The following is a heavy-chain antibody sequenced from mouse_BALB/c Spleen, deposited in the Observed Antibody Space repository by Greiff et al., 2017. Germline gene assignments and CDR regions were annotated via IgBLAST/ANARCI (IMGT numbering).Heavy chain of an antibody. CDR1: GFTFSSYT. D-gene: IGHD2-14*01. Sequence: EVKLMESGGGLVQPGGSLKLSCAASGFTFSSYTMSWVRQTPEKRLEWVAYISNGGGSTYYPDTVKGRFTISRDNAKNNLYLQMSSLKYEDTAMYYCARQYRYDGAHAVDYWGQGTSVTVSS. V-gene: IGHV5-12-2*01. CDR3: ARQYRYDGAHAVDY. J-gene: IGHJ4*01. CDR2: ISNGGGST.